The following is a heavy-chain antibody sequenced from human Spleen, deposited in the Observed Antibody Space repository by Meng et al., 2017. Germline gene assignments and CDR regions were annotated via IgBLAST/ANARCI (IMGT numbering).Heavy chain of an antibody. Sequence: QVQLLHGGAVLLKPLETLSLSCVVSGGSFSDYYWSLIRQPPGKGLEWIGEINHSGSTNYNPSLESRATISVDTSQNNLSLKLRSVTAADSAVYYCARGPTTMAHDFDYWGQGTLVTVSS. J-gene: IGHJ4*02. CDR3: ARGPTTMAHDFDY. CDR2: INHSGST. CDR1: GGSFSDYY. V-gene: IGHV4-34*01. D-gene: IGHD4-11*01.